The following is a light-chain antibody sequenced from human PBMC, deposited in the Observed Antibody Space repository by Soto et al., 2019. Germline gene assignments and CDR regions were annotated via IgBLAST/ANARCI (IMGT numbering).Light chain of an antibody. V-gene: IGKV3-20*01. CDR1: QSVSSSY. Sequence: EIVLTQSPGTLSLSPGERATLSCRSSQSVSSSYLAWYQQKPGQAPRLLIYDASSRATGIPDRFSGSGSGTDFTLTISRLEPEDFAVHYCQQYGSSPTFGQGTKVEIK. J-gene: IGKJ1*01. CDR3: QQYGSSPT. CDR2: DAS.